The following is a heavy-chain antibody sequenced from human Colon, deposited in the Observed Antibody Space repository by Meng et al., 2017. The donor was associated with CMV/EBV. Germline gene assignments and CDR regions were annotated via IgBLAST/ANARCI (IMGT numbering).Heavy chain of an antibody. Sequence: DYYMHWVQQAPGKGLEWMGLADPEDGETIYAEKFQGRVTITADTSTDTAYMELSSLRSEDTAVYYCATVSKVGRIAAAGMQTNWFDPWGQGTLVTVSS. D-gene: IGHD6-13*01. CDR1: DYY. CDR2: ADPEDGET. J-gene: IGHJ5*02. V-gene: IGHV1-69-2*01. CDR3: ATVSKVGRIAAAGMQTNWFDP.